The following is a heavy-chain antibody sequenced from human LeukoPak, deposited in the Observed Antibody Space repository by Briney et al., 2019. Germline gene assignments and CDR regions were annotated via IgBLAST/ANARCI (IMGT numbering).Heavy chain of an antibody. D-gene: IGHD3-10*01. CDR1: GYTFTSYG. V-gene: IGHV1-18*01. CDR2: ISAYNGNT. CDR3: ARVPTPPYGSGNYYMDV. Sequence: GASVKVSCKASGYTFTSYGISWVRQAPGQGLEWMGWISAYNGNTNYAQKLQGRVTMTTDTSTSTAYMELRSLRSDDTAVYYCARVPTPPYGSGNYYMDVWGKGTTVTVSS. J-gene: IGHJ6*03.